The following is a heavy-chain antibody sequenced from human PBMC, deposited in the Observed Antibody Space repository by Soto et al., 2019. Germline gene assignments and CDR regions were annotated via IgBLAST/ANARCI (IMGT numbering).Heavy chain of an antibody. CDR2: IYPGDSDT. V-gene: IGHV5-51*01. CDR3: ARQLELRPYYYYYGMDV. D-gene: IGHD1-7*01. CDR1: GHSFTSYW. J-gene: IGHJ6*02. Sequence: GESLKISCKGSGHSFTSYWIGWVRQMPGKGLEWMGIIYPGDSDTRYSPSFQGQVTISADKSISTAYLQWSSLKASDTAMYYCARQLELRPYYYYYGMDVWGQGTTVTVSS.